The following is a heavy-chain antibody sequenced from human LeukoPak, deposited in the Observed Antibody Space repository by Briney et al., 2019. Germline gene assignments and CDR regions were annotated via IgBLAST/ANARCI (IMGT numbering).Heavy chain of an antibody. D-gene: IGHD2-2*01. J-gene: IGHJ6*02. CDR2: ISCDGSNK. Sequence: GGSLRLSCAASGFTFSSYAMHWVRQAPGKGLEWVAVISCDGSNKYYADSVKGRFTISRDNSKNTLYLQMNSLRAEDTAVYYCARSLLLGYCSSTSCPGYYGMDVWGQGTTVTVSS. CDR1: GFTFSSYA. V-gene: IGHV3-30-3*01. CDR3: ARSLLLGYCSSTSCPGYYGMDV.